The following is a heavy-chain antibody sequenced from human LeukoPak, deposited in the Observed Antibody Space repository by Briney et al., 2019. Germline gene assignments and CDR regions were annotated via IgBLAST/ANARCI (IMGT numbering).Heavy chain of an antibody. J-gene: IGHJ3*01. Sequence: ASVKVSCKASGYTFTDYYMHWVRQAPGQGLEWVGWINPNSGGTNYAQKFQGRVTMTRDTSISTAYMELSRLRSDDTAVYYCTRDAGTSGWFSFWGRGTMVTVSP. V-gene: IGHV1-2*02. CDR3: TRDAGTSGWFSF. CDR1: GYTFTDYY. D-gene: IGHD6-19*01. CDR2: INPNSGGT.